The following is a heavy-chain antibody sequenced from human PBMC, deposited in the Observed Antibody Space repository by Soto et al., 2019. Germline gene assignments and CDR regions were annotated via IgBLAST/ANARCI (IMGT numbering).Heavy chain of an antibody. V-gene: IGHV3-23*01. CDR2: ISGSGGST. Sequence: EVQLLESGGGLVQPGGSLRLSCAASGFTFSSYAMSWVRQAPGKGLEWVSAISGSGGSTYYADSVKGRFTISRDNSKNALYRQMDSLRGEETAVYNCANQAATVTTSACGYWGQGTLVTVSS. D-gene: IGHD4-17*01. CDR3: ANQAATVTTSACGY. CDR1: GFTFSSYA. J-gene: IGHJ4*02.